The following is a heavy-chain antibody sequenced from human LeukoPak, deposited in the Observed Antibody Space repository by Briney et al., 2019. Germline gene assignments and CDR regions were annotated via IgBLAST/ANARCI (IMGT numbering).Heavy chain of an antibody. CDR1: GFTFSSYA. J-gene: IGHJ4*02. D-gene: IGHD6-13*01. CDR2: TSGSGGST. Sequence: GGSLRLSCAASGFTFSSYAMSWVRQAPGKGLEWVSATSGSGGSTCYADSVKGRFTISRDNSKNTLYLQMNSLRAEDTAVYYCAKAAAWQQLVSYFDYWGQGTLVTVSS. CDR3: AKAAAWQQLVSYFDY. V-gene: IGHV3-23*01.